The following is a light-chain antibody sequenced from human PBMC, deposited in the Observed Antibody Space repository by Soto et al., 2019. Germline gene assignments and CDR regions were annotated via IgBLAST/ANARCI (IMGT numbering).Light chain of an antibody. V-gene: IGKV3-20*01. J-gene: IGKJ5*01. CDR3: QQYGTSPLIT. CDR1: QSVSSTY. CDR2: GAS. Sequence: EIVLTQSPGTLSLSPGERATLSCRAIQSVSSTYLAWYQQTPGQAPRLLIYGASSRATGIPDRFSGSGSGTDFTLTISRLEPEDFAVYYCQQYGTSPLITFGPGTRLEIK.